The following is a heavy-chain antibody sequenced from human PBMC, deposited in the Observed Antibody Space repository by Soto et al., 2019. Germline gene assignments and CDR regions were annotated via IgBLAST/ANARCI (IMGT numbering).Heavy chain of an antibody. D-gene: IGHD6-19*01. Sequence: EVQLVESGGGLVRPGGSLRLSCAASGFTFSDYSMNWVRQAPGKGLEWVSFITSSSSYIYYADSVKGRFTISRDNAKNSLDLETSSLRGDDTAVYFCARDSPGYNSAWDEVYYMDVWGKGTTVTVS. V-gene: IGHV3-21*01. CDR3: ARDSPGYNSAWDEVYYMDV. CDR2: ITSSSSYI. J-gene: IGHJ6*03. CDR1: GFTFSDYS.